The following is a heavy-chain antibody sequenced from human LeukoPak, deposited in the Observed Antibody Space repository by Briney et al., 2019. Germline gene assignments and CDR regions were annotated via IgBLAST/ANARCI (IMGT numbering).Heavy chain of an antibody. Sequence: GASVKVSCKASGYTFTSYGISWVRQAPGQGLEWMGWISAYNGNTNYAQKLQGRVTMTTDTSTSTAYMELRSLRSDDTAVYYCAGEIAAANYYYYMDVWGKGTTVTISS. CDR3: AGEIAAANYYYYMDV. J-gene: IGHJ6*03. D-gene: IGHD6-13*01. CDR2: ISAYNGNT. V-gene: IGHV1-18*01. CDR1: GYTFTSYG.